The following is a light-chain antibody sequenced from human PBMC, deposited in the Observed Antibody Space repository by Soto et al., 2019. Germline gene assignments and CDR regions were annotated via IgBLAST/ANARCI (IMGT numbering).Light chain of an antibody. CDR3: QQYNSYSVT. J-gene: IGKJ1*01. Sequence: DIQMTQSPSTLSASVGDRVTITCRASQSISSWLAWYQQKPGKAPKLLIYDASSLESGVPSRFSGRGSGTEFTLSISCLQPDDFATYYCQQYNSYSVTFGQGTKVE. CDR1: QSISSW. CDR2: DAS. V-gene: IGKV1-5*01.